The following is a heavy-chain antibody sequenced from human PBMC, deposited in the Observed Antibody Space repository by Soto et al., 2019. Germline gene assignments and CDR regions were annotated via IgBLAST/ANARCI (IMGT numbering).Heavy chain of an antibody. CDR2: IYYSGST. CDR3: ARLPWFGDQYSAFDI. Sequence: SETLSLTCTVSGGSISSYYWSWIRQPPGKGLEWIGYIYYSGSTNYNPSLKSRVTISVDTSKNQFSLKLSSVTAADTAVYYCARLPWFGDQYSAFDIWGQGTMVTVSS. J-gene: IGHJ3*02. CDR1: GGSISSYY. D-gene: IGHD3-10*01. V-gene: IGHV4-59*08.